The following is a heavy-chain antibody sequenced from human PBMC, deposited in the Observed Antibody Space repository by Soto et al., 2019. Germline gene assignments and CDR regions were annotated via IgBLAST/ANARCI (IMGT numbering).Heavy chain of an antibody. J-gene: IGHJ4*02. D-gene: IGHD4-17*01. CDR2: INPNSGNT. CDR3: ARVYGDYVDY. Sequence: SLKVSCKASVYTFTSYDINWVRQATGQGLEWMGWINPNSGNTGYAQKFQGRVTMTRNTSISTAYMELSSLRSEDTAVYYCARVYGDYVDYWGQGTLVTVSS. CDR1: VYTFTSYD. V-gene: IGHV1-8*01.